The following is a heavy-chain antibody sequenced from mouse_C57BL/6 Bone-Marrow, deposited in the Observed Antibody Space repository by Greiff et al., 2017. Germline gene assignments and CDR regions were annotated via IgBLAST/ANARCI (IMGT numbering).Heavy chain of an antibody. V-gene: IGHV1-53*01. Sequence: VKLMESGTELVKPGASVKLSCKASGYTFTSYWMHWVKQRPGQGLEWIGNINPSNGGTNYNEKFKSKATLTVDKSSSTAYMKLSSLTSEDSAVYYCARLGVGYYYGKMDYWGQGTSVTVSS. CDR1: GYTFTSYW. J-gene: IGHJ4*01. CDR2: INPSNGGT. D-gene: IGHD1-1*01. CDR3: ARLGVGYYYGKMDY.